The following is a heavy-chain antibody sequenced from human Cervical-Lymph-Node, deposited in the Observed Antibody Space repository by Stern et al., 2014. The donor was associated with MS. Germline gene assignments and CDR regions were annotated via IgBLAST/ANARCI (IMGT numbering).Heavy chain of an antibody. CDR2: ISRSGST. Sequence: VQLVESGPGLVKPSQTLSLTCTVSGGSISSGNYYWSWIRQPAGEGLEWIGRISRSGSTQYNPPLKSRVTISADTSTNPFSLRLSSVTAADTAVYYCARGNYDVLTDNGGHGFDIWGQGTMVTVSS. CDR1: GGSISSGNYY. CDR3: ARGNYDVLTDNGGHGFDI. J-gene: IGHJ3*02. D-gene: IGHD3-9*01. V-gene: IGHV4-61*02.